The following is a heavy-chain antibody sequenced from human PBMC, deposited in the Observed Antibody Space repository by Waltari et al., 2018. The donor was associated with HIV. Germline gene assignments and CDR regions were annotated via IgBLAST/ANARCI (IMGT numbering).Heavy chain of an antibody. CDR1: GYTFTSYD. Sequence: QVQLVQSGAEVKKPGASVKVSCKASGYTFTSYDINLLRQATGPGLEWMGWMNPNSGNTGYAQKFQGRVTMTRDTSISTAYMELSSLRSDDTAVYYCARALGRGYCSSTSCFFDYWGQGPLVTVSS. J-gene: IGHJ4*02. D-gene: IGHD2-2*01. V-gene: IGHV1-8*01. CDR2: MNPNSGNT. CDR3: ARALGRGYCSSTSCFFDY.